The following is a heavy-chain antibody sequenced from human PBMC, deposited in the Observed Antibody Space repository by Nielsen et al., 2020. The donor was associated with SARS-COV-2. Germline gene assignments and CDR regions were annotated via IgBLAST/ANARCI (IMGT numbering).Heavy chain of an antibody. CDR1: GFTFSGYA. CDR2: ISSYSNYK. J-gene: IGHJ4*02. D-gene: IGHD2-15*01. V-gene: IGHV3-21*01. Sequence: GESLKISCAASGFTFSGYAMSWVRQAPGQGLEWASSISSYSNYKQYADSVKGRFAISRDNAKSSLYLQMSSLRAEDTGVYYCVRESSTYYIDYWGQGILVTVSS. CDR3: VRESSTYYIDY.